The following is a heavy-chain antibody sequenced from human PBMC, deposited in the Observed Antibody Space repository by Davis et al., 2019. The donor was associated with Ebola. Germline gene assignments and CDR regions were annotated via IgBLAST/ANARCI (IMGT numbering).Heavy chain of an antibody. CDR2: IIPILGIA. J-gene: IGHJ4*02. CDR3: AKGYGADFDY. D-gene: IGHD5-18*01. CDR1: GGTFSSYT. V-gene: IGHV1-69*02. Sequence: SVKVSCKASGGTFSSYTISWVRQAPGQGPEWMGRIIPILGIANYAQKFQGRVTITADKSTSTAYMELSSLRSEDTAVYYCAKGYGADFDYWGQGTLVTVSS.